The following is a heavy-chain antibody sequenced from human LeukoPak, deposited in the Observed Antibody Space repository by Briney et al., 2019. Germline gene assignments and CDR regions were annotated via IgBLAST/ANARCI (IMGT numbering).Heavy chain of an antibody. Sequence: KPSETLSLTCTVSGASISSYYWSWIRHPPPQGLEWIGYIYYTGTTNYNPSLRSRVTISLDTSKNQFSLRLTSVTAADAAIYYCAAGHPVYFNFWGQGTLVTVS. CDR2: IYYTGTT. J-gene: IGHJ4*02. V-gene: IGHV4-59*08. CDR3: AAGHPVYFNF. CDR1: GASISSYY.